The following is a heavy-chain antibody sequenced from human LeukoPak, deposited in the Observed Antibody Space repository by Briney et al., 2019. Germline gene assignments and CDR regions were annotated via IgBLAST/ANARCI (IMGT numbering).Heavy chain of an antibody. Sequence: GGSLRLSCAASGFTFSSYVMSWVRQAPGKGLEWVSAISGSGGSTYYAVSVKGRFTISRDKSKNTLSLQMNILRAEDTAVYYCAKDRHFEGSGSSTWEWDVWGKGTTVTVSS. CDR2: ISGSGGST. CDR3: AKDRHFEGSGSSTWEWDV. D-gene: IGHD3-10*01. J-gene: IGHJ6*03. CDR1: GFTFSSYV. V-gene: IGHV3-23*01.